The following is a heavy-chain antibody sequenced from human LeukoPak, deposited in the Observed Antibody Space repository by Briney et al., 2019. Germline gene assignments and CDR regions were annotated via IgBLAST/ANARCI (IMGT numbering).Heavy chain of an antibody. CDR3: TRSLDY. CDR1: GFTFSTYW. CDR2: INQDGGDK. V-gene: IGHV3-7*02. J-gene: IGHJ4*02. Sequence: PGGSLRLSCAASGFTFSTYWMDWVRQAPGKGLEWVANINQDGGDKNYVDSVKGRFTIFRDNAKNLLYLQTSSLRAEDTAVYYCTRSLDYWGQGTLVTVSS.